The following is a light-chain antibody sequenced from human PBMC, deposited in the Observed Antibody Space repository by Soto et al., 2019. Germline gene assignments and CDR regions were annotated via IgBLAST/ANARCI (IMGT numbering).Light chain of an antibody. CDR1: QGVGLD. CDR2: HAS. V-gene: IGKV1-6*01. J-gene: IGKJ4*01. CDR3: IQDNSHPLS. Sequence: AIQMTQSPSSLSASVGDRVTITCRASQGVGLDLAWYQQKPGKAPNLLIYHASTLQSGVPSRFSGSGSGTDFTLTISSLQPEDFGTDYCIQDNSHPLSFGGGTKVGIK.